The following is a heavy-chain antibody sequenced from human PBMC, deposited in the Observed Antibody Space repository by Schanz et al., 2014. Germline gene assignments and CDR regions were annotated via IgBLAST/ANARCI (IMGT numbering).Heavy chain of an antibody. CDR3: ARDGGRDGYNLAFDV. CDR1: GFTVNTNY. Sequence: VQLVESGGGLIQPGGSLRLSCAVSGFTVNTNYMSWVRQAPGKGLEWISSMYINSGSTQYADSVKGRFIISRDSSKNTLFLKMNSLRAEDTAVYFCARDGGRDGYNLAFDVWGQGTLVTVSS. J-gene: IGHJ3*01. CDR2: MYINSGST. V-gene: IGHV3-53*01. D-gene: IGHD5-12*01.